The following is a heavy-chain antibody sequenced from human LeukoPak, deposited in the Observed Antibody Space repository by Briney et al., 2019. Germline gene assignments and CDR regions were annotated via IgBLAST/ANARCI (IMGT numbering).Heavy chain of an antibody. D-gene: IGHD6-13*01. CDR3: ARDGYSSSWYQADYYYGMDV. CDR2: ISAYNGNT. CDR1: GYTFTSYG. Sequence: ASVKVSCKASGYTFTSYGISWVRQAPGQGLEWMGWISAYNGNTNYAQKLQGRVTMTTDTSTSTAYMELRSLRSDDTAVYYCARDGYSSSWYQADYYYGMDVWGQGTTVTVPS. J-gene: IGHJ6*02. V-gene: IGHV1-18*01.